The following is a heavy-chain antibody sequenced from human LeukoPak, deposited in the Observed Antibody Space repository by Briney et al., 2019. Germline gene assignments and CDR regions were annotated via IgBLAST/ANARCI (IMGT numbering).Heavy chain of an antibody. J-gene: IGHJ4*02. D-gene: IGHD2-21*01. V-gene: IGHV3-21*01. CDR1: GYNFGTYS. CDR2: ISSSSNYI. Sequence: PGGSLRLSCVASGYNFGTYSIHWVRQAPGKGLEWVSSISSSSNYIYYADSLKGRFTISRDNAKNSLYLQMNSLRAEDTAVYYCARDFYPYCGGDCYPFFDYWGQGTLVTVSS. CDR3: ARDFYPYCGGDCYPFFDY.